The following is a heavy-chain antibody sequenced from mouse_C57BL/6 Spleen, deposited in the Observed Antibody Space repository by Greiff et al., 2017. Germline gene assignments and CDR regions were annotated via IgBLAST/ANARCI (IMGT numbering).Heavy chain of an antibody. Sequence: QVQLQQPGAELVKPGASVKLSCKASGYTFTSYWMHWVKQRPGRGLEWIGRIDPNSGGTKYNEKFKSKATLTVDKPSSTAYMQLSSLTSEDSAVYYCASYYYGSSYGGDYYAMDYWGQGTSVTVSS. CDR3: ASYYYGSSYGGDYYAMDY. V-gene: IGHV1-72*01. D-gene: IGHD1-1*01. CDR2: IDPNSGGT. J-gene: IGHJ4*01. CDR1: GYTFTSYW.